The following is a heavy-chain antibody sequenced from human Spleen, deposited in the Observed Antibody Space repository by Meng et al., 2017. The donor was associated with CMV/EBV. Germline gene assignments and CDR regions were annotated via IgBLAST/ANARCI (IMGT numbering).Heavy chain of an antibody. CDR1: GGSFSGYY. Sequence: FGGSFSGYYWSWIRQPPGQGLEWIGEINHSGSTNYNPSLKSRVTISVDTSKNQFSLKLSSVTAADTAVYYCARAMVRGVIIRWFDPWGQGTLVTVSS. V-gene: IGHV4-34*01. CDR3: ARAMVRGVIIRWFDP. CDR2: INHSGST. D-gene: IGHD3-10*01. J-gene: IGHJ5*02.